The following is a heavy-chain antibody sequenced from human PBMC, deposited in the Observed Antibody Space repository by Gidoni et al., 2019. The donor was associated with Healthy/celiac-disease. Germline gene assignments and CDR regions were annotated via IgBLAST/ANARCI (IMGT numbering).Heavy chain of an antibody. CDR2: IIPIFGTA. Sequence: QVQLVQSGAEVKKPGASGKVACNASGGTFSSYAISWVRQAPGQGLEWMGGIIPIFGTANCAQKFQGRVTITADESTSTAYMELSSLRSEDTAVYYCASTREDYDSSGYYPPYYFDYWGQGTLVTVSS. V-gene: IGHV1-69*01. D-gene: IGHD3-22*01. CDR1: GGTFSSYA. J-gene: IGHJ4*02. CDR3: ASTREDYDSSGYYPPYYFDY.